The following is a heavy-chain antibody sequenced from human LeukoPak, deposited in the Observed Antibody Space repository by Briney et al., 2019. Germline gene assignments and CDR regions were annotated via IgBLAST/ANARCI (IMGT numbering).Heavy chain of an antibody. CDR2: IYYTGST. Sequence: SETLSLTCTVSNGSIGSYYWSWIRQPPGKGLEWIGNIYYTGSTNYNPSLKSRVTISADTSKNQFSLKLNSMTTADTAVYYCTRGAGWLIDYWGQGILVTVSS. CDR1: NGSIGSYY. CDR3: TRGAGWLIDY. D-gene: IGHD3-16*01. V-gene: IGHV4-59*01. J-gene: IGHJ4*02.